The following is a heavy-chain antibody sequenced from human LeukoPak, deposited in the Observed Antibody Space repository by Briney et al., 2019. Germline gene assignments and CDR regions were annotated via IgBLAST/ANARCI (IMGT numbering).Heavy chain of an antibody. D-gene: IGHD3-10*02. CDR1: GFTFSAYA. J-gene: IGHJ6*02. CDR2: IGSDNKP. CDR3: ARDLHYYVAMDV. Sequence: GGSLSLSCEASGFTFSAYAMTWVRQAPGKGLEWVSSIGSDNKPHYSESVKGRFAISRDNSKNTLFLQLHNLRVEDTALYYCARDLHYYVAMDVRGQGTTVTVSS. V-gene: IGHV3-23*01.